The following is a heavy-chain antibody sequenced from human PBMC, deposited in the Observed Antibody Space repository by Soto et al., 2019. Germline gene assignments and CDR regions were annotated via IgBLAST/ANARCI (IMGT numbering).Heavy chain of an antibody. CDR3: AREGPGSSSWYVDS. Sequence: QVQLVESGGGLVKPGGSLRLSCAASGFTFSDYYMSWIRQAPGKGLEWVSYISSSSSYINYAYSVKGRFTISRDNAKNSLYLQMNRLRAEDTAVYYCAREGPGSSSWYVDSWGQGTLVTVSS. CDR2: ISSSSSYI. J-gene: IGHJ4*02. CDR1: GFTFSDYY. V-gene: IGHV3-11*05. D-gene: IGHD6-13*01.